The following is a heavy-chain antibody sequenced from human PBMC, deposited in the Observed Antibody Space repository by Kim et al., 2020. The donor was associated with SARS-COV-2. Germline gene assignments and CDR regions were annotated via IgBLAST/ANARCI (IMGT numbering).Heavy chain of an antibody. Sequence: PSLKSRVTISVDTSKNQFSLKLSSVTAADTAVYYCARDRATGPYYYGMDVWGQGTTVTVSS. V-gene: IGHV4-31*02. D-gene: IGHD2-8*02. CDR3: ARDRATGPYYYGMDV. J-gene: IGHJ6*02.